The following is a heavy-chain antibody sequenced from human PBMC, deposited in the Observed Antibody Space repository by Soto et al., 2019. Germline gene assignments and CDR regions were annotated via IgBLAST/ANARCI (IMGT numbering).Heavy chain of an antibody. Sequence: GGSLRLSCAASGFTFGSYATSWVRQAPGKGLEWVSAVTGGGDSTFYADSVKGRFTVSRDNSKNTLYLQMNSLRVEDTAIYYCAKDGLERRPYYFDYWGQGTLVTVSS. CDR2: VTGGGDST. J-gene: IGHJ4*02. D-gene: IGHD1-1*01. CDR1: GFTFGSYA. CDR3: AKDGLERRPYYFDY. V-gene: IGHV3-23*01.